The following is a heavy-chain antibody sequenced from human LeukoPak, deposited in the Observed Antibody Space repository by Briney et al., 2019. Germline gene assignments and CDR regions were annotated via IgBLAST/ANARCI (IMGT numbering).Heavy chain of an antibody. CDR3: ARESCDSSGYSH. V-gene: IGHV3-30*01. Sequence: GGSLRLSCAASGFTFSSYAMHWVRQAPGKGLEWVAVISYDGSNKYYADSVKGRFTISRDNSKNTLYLQMNSLRAEDTAVYYCARESCDSSGYSHWGQGTLVTVSS. D-gene: IGHD3-22*01. J-gene: IGHJ4*02. CDR2: ISYDGSNK. CDR1: GFTFSSYA.